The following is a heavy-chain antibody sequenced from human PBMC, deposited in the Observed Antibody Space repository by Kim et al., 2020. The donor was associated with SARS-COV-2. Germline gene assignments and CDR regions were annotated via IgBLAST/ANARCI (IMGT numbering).Heavy chain of an antibody. Sequence: GESLKISCKASGYSFTSYWIGWVRQMPGKGLEWMGIIYPGDSDTRYNPSFQGQVTISADKSISTAYLQWSSLKATDTAMYYCARRATVTEWFEHWGQGTLVIVSS. CDR1: GYSFTSYW. V-gene: IGHV5-51*01. CDR2: IYPGDSDT. D-gene: IGHD4-17*01. CDR3: ARRATVTEWFEH. J-gene: IGHJ5*02.